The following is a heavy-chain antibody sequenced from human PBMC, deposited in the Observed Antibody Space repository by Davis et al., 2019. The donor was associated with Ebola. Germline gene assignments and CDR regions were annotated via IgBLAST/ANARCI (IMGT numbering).Heavy chain of an antibody. CDR1: GFTFRRSW. Sequence: PGGSLRLSCAASGFTFRRSWLSWVLPAPGKGLAWVANIKQDGSEKYYVDSVKGRFTISRDNAKNSLYLQMNSLRAEDTAVYYCANEVVPAAISNYWGQGTLVTVSS. D-gene: IGHD2-2*01. CDR3: ANEVVPAAISNY. J-gene: IGHJ4*02. CDR2: IKQDGSEK. V-gene: IGHV3-7*03.